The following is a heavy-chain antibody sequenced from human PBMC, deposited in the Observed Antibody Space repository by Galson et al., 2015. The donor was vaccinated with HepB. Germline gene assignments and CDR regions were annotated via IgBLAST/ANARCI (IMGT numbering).Heavy chain of an antibody. V-gene: IGHV4-4*02. CDR3: ARDRDYYDSSGYSLEL. CDR1: GGSISSSNW. D-gene: IGHD3-22*01. J-gene: IGHJ4*02. CDR2: INHSGST. Sequence: LSLTCAVSGGSISSSNWWSWVRQTPGKGLEWIGEINHSGSTNYHPSLKGRVAISVDKSKNQFPLRVKSVTAADTAGYYCARDRDYYDSSGYSLELWGQGTPVTVSS.